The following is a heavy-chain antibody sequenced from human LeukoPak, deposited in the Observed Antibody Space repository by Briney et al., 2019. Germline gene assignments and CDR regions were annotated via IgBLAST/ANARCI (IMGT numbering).Heavy chain of an antibody. J-gene: IGHJ3*02. CDR1: GFSVNTNY. Sequence: GGSLRLSCAASGFSVNTNYMTWVRQAPGKGLEWVSVLYSGGGAYYADSVKDRFTISRDYSQNTLLLQMNSLRAEDTALYYCARGKTSDDIIEDAFDIWGQGTMIAVSS. CDR3: ARGKTSDDIIEDAFDI. D-gene: IGHD3-9*01. CDR2: LYSGGGA. V-gene: IGHV3-66*01.